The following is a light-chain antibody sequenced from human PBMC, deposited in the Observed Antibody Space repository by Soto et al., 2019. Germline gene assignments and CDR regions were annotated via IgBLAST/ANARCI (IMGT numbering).Light chain of an antibody. J-gene: IGKJ1*01. CDR1: QSVDRTF. CDR2: GAS. V-gene: IGKV3-20*01. Sequence: EIVLTQSPGSLSLSPGERATLSCRASQSVDRTFFAWYQHKPGQAPRLLIYGASKRATGIPDRFSGSGSGTDFTLTISRLEPEDFAVYYCQQYVSSVTFGQGTKVEIK. CDR3: QQYVSSVT.